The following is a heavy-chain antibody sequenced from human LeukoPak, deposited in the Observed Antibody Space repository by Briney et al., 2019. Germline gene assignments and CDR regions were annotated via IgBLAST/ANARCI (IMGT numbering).Heavy chain of an antibody. CDR2: ISYDGSNK. D-gene: IGHD6-19*01. CDR3: ARGQWLAPDY. J-gene: IGHJ4*02. V-gene: IGHV3-30-3*01. CDR1: GFTFSSYA. Sequence: GGSLRLSCAASGFTFSSYAMHWVRQAPGKRLEWVAVISYDGSNKYYADSVKGRFTISRDNSKNTLYLQMNSLRAEDTAVYYCARGQWLAPDYWGQGTLVTVSS.